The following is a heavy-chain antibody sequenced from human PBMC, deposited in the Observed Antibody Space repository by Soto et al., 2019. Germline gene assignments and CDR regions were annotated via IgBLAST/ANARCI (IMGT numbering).Heavy chain of an antibody. Sequence: SETRSLTCAVHGGSFSGFYWTWIRQPPGKGLEWIGEINRSGSSNYNPPLKSRVTMSLDTSRSQCSLSLNSVTAADTAVYYCARMAGPWYFDLWGRGTLVTVSS. V-gene: IGHV4-34*01. J-gene: IGHJ2*01. CDR3: ARMAGPWYFDL. CDR1: GGSFSGFY. CDR2: INRSGSS.